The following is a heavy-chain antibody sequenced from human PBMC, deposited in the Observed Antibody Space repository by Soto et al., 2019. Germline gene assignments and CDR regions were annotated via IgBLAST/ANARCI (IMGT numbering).Heavy chain of an antibody. J-gene: IGHJ5*02. D-gene: IGHD3-22*01. CDR2: IIPIFGTA. CDR1: GGTFSSYA. CDR3: ARHFPHYYDSSDWFDP. Sequence: QVQLVQSGAEVKKPGSSVKVSCKASGGTFSSYAISWVRQAPGQGLEWMGGIIPIFGTANYAQKVQGRVTITADESTSTAYMELSSLRSEDTAVYYCARHFPHYYDSSDWFDPWGQGTLVTVSS. V-gene: IGHV1-69*01.